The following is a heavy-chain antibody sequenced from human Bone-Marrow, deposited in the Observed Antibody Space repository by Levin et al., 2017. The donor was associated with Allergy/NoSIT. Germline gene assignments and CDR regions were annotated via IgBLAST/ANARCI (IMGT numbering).Heavy chain of an antibody. J-gene: IGHJ6*03. V-gene: IGHV4-34*01. Sequence: SETLSLTCAVYGGSFSTYFWTWVRQPPGKGLEWIGEINHSGSTNYNPSLKSRVTISVDTSKNQFSLKVSSVTAADTAVYYWARGGRSDFWRAPAFYYMDVWGKGTTVTVSS. CDR1: GGSFSTYF. CDR3: ARGGRSDFWRAPAFYYMDV. D-gene: IGHD3-3*01. CDR2: INHSGST.